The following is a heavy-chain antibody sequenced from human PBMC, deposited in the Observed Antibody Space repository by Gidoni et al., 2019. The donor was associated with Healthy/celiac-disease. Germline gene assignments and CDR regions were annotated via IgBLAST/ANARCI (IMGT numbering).Heavy chain of an antibody. D-gene: IGHD3-10*01. J-gene: IGHJ4*02. CDR2: INHSGST. CDR3: ASFLMVRGVFDY. V-gene: IGHV4-34*01. Sequence: QVQLQQWGAGLLKPSETLSLTCAVYGGSFSGYYWIWIRQPPGKGLEWIGEINHSGSTNDNPSLKSRVTISVDTSKNQFALKLSSVTAADTAVYYCASFLMVRGVFDYWGQGTLVTVSS. CDR1: GGSFSGYY.